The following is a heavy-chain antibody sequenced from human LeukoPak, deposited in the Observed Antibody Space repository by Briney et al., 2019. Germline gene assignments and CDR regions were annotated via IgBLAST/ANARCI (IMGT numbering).Heavy chain of an antibody. D-gene: IGHD6-19*01. V-gene: IGHV3-53*01. CDR1: GFTVSSNY. J-gene: IGHJ6*02. CDR2: IYSGGST. CDR3: ARAPYSSGWYVDYGMDV. Sequence: GGSLRLSSAASGFTVSSNYMSWVRQAPGKGLEWVSVIYSGGSTYYADSVKGRFTISRDNSKNTLYLQMNSLRAEDTAVYYCARAPYSSGWYVDYGMDVWGQGTTVTVSS.